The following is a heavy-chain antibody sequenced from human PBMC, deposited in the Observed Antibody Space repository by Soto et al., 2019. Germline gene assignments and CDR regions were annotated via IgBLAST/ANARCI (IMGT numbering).Heavy chain of an antibody. CDR1: GYTFTSYA. V-gene: IGHV1-3*01. CDR2: INAGNGNT. J-gene: IGHJ5*02. Sequence: ASVKVSCKASGYTFTSYAMHWVRQAPGQRLEWMGWINAGNGNTKYSQKFQGRVTITRDTSASTAYMELSSLRSEDTAVYYCARDTKYYDFWSGPPTDWFDTWGQGTMVTV. CDR3: ARDTKYYDFWSGPPTDWFDT. D-gene: IGHD3-3*01.